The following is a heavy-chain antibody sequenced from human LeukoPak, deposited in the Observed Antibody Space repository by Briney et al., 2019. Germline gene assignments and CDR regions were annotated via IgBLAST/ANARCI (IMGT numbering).Heavy chain of an antibody. Sequence: GGSLRLSCSASGFSFSDYDMNWVRQAPGKGLEWVSYISSSGSSIYYADAVKGRFTISRDNAKNSLYLQMNSLRAEDTAVYYCARPPAPITADRYQFDYWGQGTLVTVSS. CDR3: ARPPAPITADRYQFDY. CDR1: GFSFSDYD. J-gene: IGHJ4*02. D-gene: IGHD5-24*01. CDR2: ISSSGSSI. V-gene: IGHV3-48*03.